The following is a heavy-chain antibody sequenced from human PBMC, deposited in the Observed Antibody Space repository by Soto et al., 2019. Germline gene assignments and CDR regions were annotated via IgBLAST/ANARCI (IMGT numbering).Heavy chain of an antibody. CDR3: ASSLPRVGYSSGGSCYSSAFDI. D-gene: IGHD2-15*01. V-gene: IGHV4-34*01. J-gene: IGHJ3*02. CDR2: INHSGST. Sequence: QVQLQQWGAGLLKPSETLSLTCAVYGGSFSGYYWSWIRQPPGKGLEWIGEINHSGSTNYNPSLTSRVTISVDTSKNQFSLKLSSVTAADTAVYYCASSLPRVGYSSGGSCYSSAFDIWGQGTMVTLSS. CDR1: GGSFSGYY.